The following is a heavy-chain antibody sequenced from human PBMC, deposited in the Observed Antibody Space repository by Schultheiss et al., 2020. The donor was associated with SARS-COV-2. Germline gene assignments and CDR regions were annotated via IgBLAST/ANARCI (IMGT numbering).Heavy chain of an antibody. CDR3: ARSGPAYGDYVYFQH. V-gene: IGHV1-69*10. Sequence: SVKVSCKASGGTFSSYAISWVRQAPGQGLEWMGGIIPILGIANYAQKFQGRVTITADKSTSTAYMELSSLRSEDTAVYYCARSGPAYGDYVYFQHWGQGTLVTVSS. J-gene: IGHJ1*01. CDR1: GGTFSSYA. CDR2: IIPILGIA. D-gene: IGHD4-17*01.